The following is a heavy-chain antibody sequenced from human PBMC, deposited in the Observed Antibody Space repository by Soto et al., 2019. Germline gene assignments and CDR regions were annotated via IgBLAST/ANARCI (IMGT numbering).Heavy chain of an antibody. J-gene: IGHJ5*02. CDR3: ARGVGIAATGTGGWFDP. Sequence: ASVKVSCKASGYTFSSYYMHWVRQAPGPGLEWMAIINPSGGSTSYAQKFQGRVTMTRDTSTSTVYMELSSLRSEDTAVYYCARGVGIAATGTGGWFDPWGQGTLVTVSS. V-gene: IGHV1-46*01. CDR2: INPSGGST. CDR1: GYTFSSYY. D-gene: IGHD6-13*01.